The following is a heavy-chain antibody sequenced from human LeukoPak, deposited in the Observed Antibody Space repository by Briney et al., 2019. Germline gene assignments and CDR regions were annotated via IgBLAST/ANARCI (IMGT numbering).Heavy chain of an antibody. J-gene: IGHJ4*02. D-gene: IGHD6-19*01. V-gene: IGHV5-51*01. Sequence: GESLRISCKGSGYSFTSYWIGWVRQMPGKGLEWMGIIYPGDSDTRYSPSFQGQVTISADKSISTAYLQWSSLKASDTAMYYCATMNKGSGWSFDYWGQGTLVTVSS. CDR3: ATMNKGSGWSFDY. CDR2: IYPGDSDT. CDR1: GYSFTSYW.